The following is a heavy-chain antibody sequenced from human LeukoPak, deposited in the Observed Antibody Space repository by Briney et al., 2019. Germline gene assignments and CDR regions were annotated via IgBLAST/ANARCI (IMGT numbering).Heavy chain of an antibody. CDR3: ARRPLYYDSSGYYLGYYYMDV. D-gene: IGHD3-22*01. V-gene: IGHV1-18*01. J-gene: IGHJ6*03. Sequence: ASVKVSCKASGYTFTSYGISWVRQAPGQGLEWMGWISAYNGNTNYAQKLQGRVTMTTDTSTSTAYMELRSLRSDDTAVYYCARRPLYYDSSGYYLGYYYMDVWGKGTTVTVSS. CDR2: ISAYNGNT. CDR1: GYTFTSYG.